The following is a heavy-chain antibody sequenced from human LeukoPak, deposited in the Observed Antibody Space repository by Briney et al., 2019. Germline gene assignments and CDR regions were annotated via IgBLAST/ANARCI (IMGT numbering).Heavy chain of an antibody. J-gene: IGHJ3*01. D-gene: IGHD1-7*01. CDR1: GGSISSDY. Sequence: SETLSLTCTVSGGSISSDYWSWIRQPPGKGLEWIGYIYYSGSTNYNPSLKSRVTISVDMSKNQFSLRLSSVTTADTAVYYCARVPGGGTAANWGQGTMVTVSS. CDR3: ARVPGGGTAAN. CDR2: IYYSGST. V-gene: IGHV4-59*01.